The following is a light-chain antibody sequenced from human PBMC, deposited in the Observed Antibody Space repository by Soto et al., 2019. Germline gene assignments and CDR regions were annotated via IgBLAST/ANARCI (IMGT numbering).Light chain of an antibody. J-gene: IGLJ2*01. V-gene: IGLV1-44*01. CDR3: AAWDDSLRAVV. CDR2: RNH. Sequence: QPVLTQSPSASGTPRQRVTISCSGSRSNIGTYTVNWYQQLPGTAPTLLIYRNHQRPSGVPDRFSGSKSGTSASLAISGPQSEDEADYYCAAWDDSLRAVVFGGGTKLTVL. CDR1: RSNIGTYT.